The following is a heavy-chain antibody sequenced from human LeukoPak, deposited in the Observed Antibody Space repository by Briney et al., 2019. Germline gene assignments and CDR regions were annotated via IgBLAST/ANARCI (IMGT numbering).Heavy chain of an antibody. CDR2: ISGSGGST. V-gene: IGHV3-23*01. CDR1: RFTFSSYS. Sequence: GGSLRLSCAASRFTFSSYSMNWVRQAPGKGLEWVSAISGSGGSTYYADSVKGRFTISRDSSKNTLYLQMNSLRAEDTAVYYCAKDILGYCSGGSCSRYRGFDYWGQGTLVTVSS. D-gene: IGHD2-15*01. CDR3: AKDILGYCSGGSCSRYRGFDY. J-gene: IGHJ4*02.